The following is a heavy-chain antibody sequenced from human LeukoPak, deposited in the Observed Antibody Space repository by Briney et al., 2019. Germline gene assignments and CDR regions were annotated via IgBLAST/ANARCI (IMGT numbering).Heavy chain of an antibody. CDR2: ISHTEGT. Sequence: SETLSLTCGVFGVSINDTTWGGFGQSQGKGLEWIGEISHTEGTRYNPSLESRVTRSVGTSENQLSLKLIFVTAADTAVYYCARIRCGHSGSLCYNHWGLGTLVTVSS. CDR3: ARIRCGHSGSLCYNH. J-gene: IGHJ4*02. D-gene: IGHD2-21*01. CDR1: GVSINDTT. V-gene: IGHV4-34*01.